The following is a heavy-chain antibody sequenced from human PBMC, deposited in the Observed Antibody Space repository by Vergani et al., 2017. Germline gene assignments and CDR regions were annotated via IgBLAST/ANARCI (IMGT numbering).Heavy chain of an antibody. J-gene: IGHJ5*02. CDR1: GGTFSSYA. V-gene: IGHV1-69*01. D-gene: IGHD2-2*02. CDR2: IIPIFGTA. Sequence: QVQLVQSGAEVKKPGSSVKVSCKASGGTFSSYAISWVRQAPGQGLEWMGGIIPIFGTANYAQKFQGRVTITADESTSTAYMELSSLRSEDTAVYYCAREGVAYCSSTSCYTHWFDPWGQGTLVNVSS. CDR3: AREGVAYCSSTSCYTHWFDP.